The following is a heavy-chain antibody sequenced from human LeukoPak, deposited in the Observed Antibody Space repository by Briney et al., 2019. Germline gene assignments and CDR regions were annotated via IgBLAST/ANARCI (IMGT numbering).Heavy chain of an antibody. D-gene: IGHD6-6*01. J-gene: IGHJ4*02. CDR1: GFTFNNYA. CDR2: ISGGGGST. V-gene: IGHV3-23*01. CDR3: ARDRGSPFHFGY. Sequence: PGGSLRLSCAASGFTFNNYAMGWVRQAPGKGLEWVSAISGGGGSTYYADSVKGRFTISRDNSKNTLYLQMNSLRAEDTAVYYCARDRGSPFHFGYWGQGTLVIVSS.